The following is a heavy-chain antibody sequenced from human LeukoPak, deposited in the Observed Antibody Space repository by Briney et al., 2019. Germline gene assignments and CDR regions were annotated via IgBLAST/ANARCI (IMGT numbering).Heavy chain of an antibody. Sequence: ETLSLTCTVSGYSITSGYYWGWIRQPPGKGLEWVSAISGSGGSTYYADSVKGRFTISRDNFKNTLYVQMNSLRAEDTAVYYCAKRLWSPDYWGQGTLVTVSS. CDR1: GYSITSGYY. CDR2: ISGSGGST. D-gene: IGHD3-10*01. CDR3: AKRLWSPDY. V-gene: IGHV3-23*01. J-gene: IGHJ4*02.